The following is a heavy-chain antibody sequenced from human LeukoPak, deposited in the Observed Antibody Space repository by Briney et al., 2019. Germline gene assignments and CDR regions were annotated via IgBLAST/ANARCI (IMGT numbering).Heavy chain of an antibody. V-gene: IGHV4-38-2*02. CDR3: ARGPRVYYYYYMDV. Sequence: SETLSLTCTVSGYSISSGYYWGWIRQPPGKGLEWIGSIYHSGSTYYNPSLKSRVTISVDTSKNQFSLKLSSVTAADTAVYYCARGPRVYYYYYMDVWGKGTTVTVSS. D-gene: IGHD3-10*01. CDR1: GYSISSGYY. J-gene: IGHJ6*03. CDR2: IYHSGST.